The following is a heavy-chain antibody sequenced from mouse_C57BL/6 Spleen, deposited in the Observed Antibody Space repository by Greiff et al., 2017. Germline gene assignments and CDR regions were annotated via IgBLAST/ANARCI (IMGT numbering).Heavy chain of an antibody. J-gene: IGHJ2*01. CDR3: ARFYYYGSSSVPHY. Sequence: QVQLQQPGAELVKPGASVKLSCKASGYTFTSYWMQWVKQRPGQGLEWIGEIDPSDSYTNYNQKFKGKATLTVDTSSSTASMQLSSLTSEDSAFYYCARFYYYGSSSVPHYWGQGTTLTVSS. D-gene: IGHD1-1*01. CDR2: IDPSDSYT. CDR1: GYTFTSYW. V-gene: IGHV1-50*01.